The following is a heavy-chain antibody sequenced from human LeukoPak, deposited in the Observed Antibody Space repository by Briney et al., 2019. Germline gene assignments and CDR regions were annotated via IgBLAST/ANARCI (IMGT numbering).Heavy chain of an antibody. J-gene: IGHJ4*02. CDR2: ISGSGGST. CDR3: ASLSTTVTTPDDFDY. CDR1: GFTFRTYA. Sequence: GGSLRLSCAASGFTFRTYAMSWVRQAPGKGLEWVSGISGSGGSTYYADSVKGRFTISRDNSKNTLYLQMNSLRAEDTAVYYCASLSTTVTTPDDFDYWGQGTLVTVSS. V-gene: IGHV3-23*01. D-gene: IGHD4-17*01.